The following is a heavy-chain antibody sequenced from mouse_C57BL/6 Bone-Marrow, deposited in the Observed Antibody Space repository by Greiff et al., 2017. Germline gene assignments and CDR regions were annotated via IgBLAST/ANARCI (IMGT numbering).Heavy chain of an antibody. Sequence: DVKLVESGGGLVKPGGSLKLSCAASGFTFSDYGMHWVRQAPEKGLEWVAYISSGSSTIYYADTVKGRFTIYRDNAKNTLFLQMTRLRSEDTAMYYCARSGGNYVINYWGQGTTLTVSS. CDR3: ARSGGNYVINY. V-gene: IGHV5-17*01. CDR2: ISSGSSTI. D-gene: IGHD2-1*01. J-gene: IGHJ2*01. CDR1: GFTFSDYG.